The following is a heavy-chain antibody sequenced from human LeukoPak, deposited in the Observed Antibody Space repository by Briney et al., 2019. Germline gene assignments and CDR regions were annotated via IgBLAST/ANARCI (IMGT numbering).Heavy chain of an antibody. V-gene: IGHV1-69*13. D-gene: IGHD3-3*01. CDR2: IIPIFGTA. CDR3: ARGFTIFGVVSSPDY. Sequence: ASVKVSCKASGGTFSSYATSWVRQAPGQGLEWMGGIIPIFGTANYAQKFQGRVTITADESTSTAYMELSSLRSEDTAVYYCARGFTIFGVVSSPDYWGQGTLVTVSS. CDR1: GGTFSSYA. J-gene: IGHJ4*02.